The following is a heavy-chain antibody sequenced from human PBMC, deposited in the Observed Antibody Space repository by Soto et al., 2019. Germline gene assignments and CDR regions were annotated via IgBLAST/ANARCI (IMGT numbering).Heavy chain of an antibody. J-gene: IGHJ4*02. D-gene: IGHD6-25*01. CDR2: IYTGDSDT. CDR1: GFTFTDYW. CDR3: ARLREGGAAAGFY. V-gene: IGHV5-51*01. Sequence: GESLKISCKTSGFTFTDYWIGWARQMPGKGLEWMGIIYTGDSDTRYSPSFQGQVTISADKSISTAYLQWSSLKASDTATYYCARLREGGAAAGFYWGQGTLVTVSS.